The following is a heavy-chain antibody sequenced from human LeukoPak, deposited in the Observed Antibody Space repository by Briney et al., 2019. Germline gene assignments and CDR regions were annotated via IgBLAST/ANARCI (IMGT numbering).Heavy chain of an antibody. J-gene: IGHJ4*02. V-gene: IGHV4-39*07. CDR2: IYYSGST. Sequence: SETLSLTCTVSGGSISSSSYYWGWIRQPPGKGLEWIGSIYYSGSTYYNPSLKSRVTISVDTSKNQFSLKLSSVTAADTAVYYCARGRTTMVRGVIIQGGWYGYWGQGTLVTVSS. CDR3: ARGRTTMVRGVIIQGGWYGY. D-gene: IGHD3-10*01. CDR1: GGSISSSSYY.